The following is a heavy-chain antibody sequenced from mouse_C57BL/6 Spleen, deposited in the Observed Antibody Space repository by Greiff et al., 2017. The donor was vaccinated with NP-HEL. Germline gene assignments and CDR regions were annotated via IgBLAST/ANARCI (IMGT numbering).Heavy chain of an antibody. Sequence: VQLQQPGAELVKPGASVKLSCKASGYTFTSYWMHWVKQRPGRGLEWIGRIDPNSGGTKFNEKFKSKATLTVDKPSSTAYMQLSSLTSEDSAVYYCASITTVVATGDFDYWGQGTTLTVSS. J-gene: IGHJ2*01. D-gene: IGHD1-1*01. CDR2: IDPNSGGT. CDR3: ASITTVVATGDFDY. V-gene: IGHV1-72*01. CDR1: GYTFTSYW.